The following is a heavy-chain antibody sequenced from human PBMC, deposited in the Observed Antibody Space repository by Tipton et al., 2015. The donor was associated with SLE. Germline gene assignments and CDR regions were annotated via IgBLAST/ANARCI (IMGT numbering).Heavy chain of an antibody. D-gene: IGHD6-13*01. V-gene: IGHV4-61*02. CDR2: IYTSGST. CDR1: GGSTSSGSYY. CDR3: ARYRAAGYFDY. J-gene: IGHJ4*02. Sequence: LRLSCTVSGGSTSSGSYYWSWIRQPAGKGLEWIGRIYTSGSTNYNPSLKSRVTISVDTSKNQFSLKLSSVTAADTAVYYCARYRAAGYFDYWGQGTLVTVSS.